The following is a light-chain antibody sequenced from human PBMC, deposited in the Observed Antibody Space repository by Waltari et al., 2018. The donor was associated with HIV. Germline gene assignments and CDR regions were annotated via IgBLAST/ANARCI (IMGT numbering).Light chain of an antibody. Sequence: HSALTQPASVSGSPGQSITISCTGTSSDVGGYNYVSWYQQHPDNPPKFIIYDVTKRPSGVSDRFSGSKSGNTASLTISGLQAEDEADYYCSSYVTGSTWLFGGGTKLTVL. V-gene: IGLV2-14*03. CDR2: DVT. J-gene: IGLJ2*01. CDR1: SSDVGGYNY. CDR3: SSYVTGSTWL.